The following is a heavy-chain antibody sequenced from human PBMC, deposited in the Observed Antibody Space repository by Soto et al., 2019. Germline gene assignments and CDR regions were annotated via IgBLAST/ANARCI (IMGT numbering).Heavy chain of an antibody. CDR2: VIPIFGTA. Sequence: SVKVSCKASGGTFSSYAISWVRQAPGQGLEWMGGVIPIFGTANYAQKFQGRVTITADESTSTAYMELSSLRSEDTAVYYCASLDYDSSGYRPIYYFDYWGQGTLVTVSS. CDR3: ASLDYDSSGYRPIYYFDY. V-gene: IGHV1-69*13. J-gene: IGHJ4*02. CDR1: GGTFSSYA. D-gene: IGHD3-22*01.